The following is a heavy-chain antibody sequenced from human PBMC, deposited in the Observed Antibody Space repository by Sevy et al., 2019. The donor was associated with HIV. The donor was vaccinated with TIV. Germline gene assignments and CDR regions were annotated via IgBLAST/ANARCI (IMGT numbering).Heavy chain of an antibody. D-gene: IGHD6-19*01. J-gene: IGHJ4*02. Sequence: GESLKISCRGSGYTFSDYWIAWVRQMPGKGLELMGVIYPGDSSDSGTKYSPSFQGHVSFSVDTSISTAYLQWGSLKASDTAMYYCAGGRGGWFSLYDDWGREPWSPSPQ. CDR3: AGGRGGWFSLYDD. V-gene: IGHV5-51*01. CDR2: IYPGDSSDSGT. CDR1: GYTFSDYW.